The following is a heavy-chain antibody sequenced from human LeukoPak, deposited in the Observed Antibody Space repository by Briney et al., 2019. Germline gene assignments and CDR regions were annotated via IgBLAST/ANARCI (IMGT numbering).Heavy chain of an antibody. CDR2: IRYDGSNK. Sequence: PGGSLRLSCAASGFTFSSYVMHWVRQAPGKGLEWVAFIRYDGSNKYYADSVKGRFTISRDNSKNMLFLQMKSLRAEDTAVYYCARQTGSGLFILPGGQGTLVTVPS. J-gene: IGHJ4*02. CDR3: ARQTGSGLFILP. D-gene: IGHD3/OR15-3a*01. V-gene: IGHV3-30*02. CDR1: GFTFSSYV.